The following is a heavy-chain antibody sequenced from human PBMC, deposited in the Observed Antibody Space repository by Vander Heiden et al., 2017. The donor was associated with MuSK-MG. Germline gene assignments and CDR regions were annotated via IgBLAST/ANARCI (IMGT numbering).Heavy chain of an antibody. J-gene: IGHJ4*02. D-gene: IGHD3-10*01. CDR3: PRGVNSGPRYYFDY. CDR2: INHSGNT. CDR1: GGSFSGYY. V-gene: IGHV4-34*02. Sequence: QVQLQQWGARLLKPSETLSLTCAVYGGSFSGYYWSWIRQSPGKGLEWIGEINHSGNTNYNPSLKSRVTISVDKSKNQFSLKLTSVTAADTAVYYCPRGVNSGPRYYFDYWGQGSLVTVSS.